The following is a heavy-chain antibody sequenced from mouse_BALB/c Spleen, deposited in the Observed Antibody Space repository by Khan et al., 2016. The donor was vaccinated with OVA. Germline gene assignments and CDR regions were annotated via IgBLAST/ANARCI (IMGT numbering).Heavy chain of an antibody. V-gene: IGHV2-6-4*01. CDR2: IWGGGGT. D-gene: IGHD2-14*01. J-gene: IGHJ4*01. CDR1: GFSLSRYN. Sequence: VELVESGPGLVAPSQSLSITCTVSGFSLSRYNIHWVRQPPGKGLEWLGMIWGGGGTDYNSTLKSRLSISKDNSKSQVFLKMNSLQTDDSAMDYCARAYYRSDGYYAMDYWGQGTSVTVSS. CDR3: ARAYYRSDGYYAMDY.